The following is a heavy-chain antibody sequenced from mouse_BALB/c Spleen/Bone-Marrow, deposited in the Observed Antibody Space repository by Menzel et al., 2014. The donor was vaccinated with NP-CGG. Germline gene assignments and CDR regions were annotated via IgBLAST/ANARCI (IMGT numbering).Heavy chain of an antibody. CDR1: GFDFSGYW. V-gene: IGHV4-1*02. D-gene: IGHD1-1*01. CDR3: ARLCYYGNFAY. Sequence: EVMLVESGGGLVQPGGSLKLSCAASGFDFSGYWMSWVRQAPGKGQEWIGEINPDSSTINYTPSLKDKFIISRDNAKNTLYLQMSKVRSEDTALYYCARLCYYGNFAYWGQGTTLTVSS. J-gene: IGHJ2*01. CDR2: INPDSSTI.